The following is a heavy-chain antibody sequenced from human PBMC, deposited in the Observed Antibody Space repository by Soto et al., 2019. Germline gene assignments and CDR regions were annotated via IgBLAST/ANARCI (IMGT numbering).Heavy chain of an antibody. Sequence: SLRLSCAASGFTFNTYAMHWVRQAPGKGLVWVAVISKDGNNKYYADSVKGRFTISRDNSMNTLYLQMNSLRAEDTAVYYCARGANSSSWYDWFDPWGQGTLVTVS. D-gene: IGHD6-13*01. CDR1: GFTFNTYA. J-gene: IGHJ5*02. V-gene: IGHV3-30-3*01. CDR2: ISKDGNNK. CDR3: ARGANSSSWYDWFDP.